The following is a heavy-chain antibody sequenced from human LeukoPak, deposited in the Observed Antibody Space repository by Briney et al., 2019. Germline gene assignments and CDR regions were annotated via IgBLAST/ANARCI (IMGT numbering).Heavy chain of an antibody. D-gene: IGHD1-26*01. CDR3: ATNIVAATDY. CDR2: IYYSGST. J-gene: IGHJ4*02. CDR1: GGSISSSNYY. Sequence: SETLSLTCTVSGGSISSSNYYWGWIRQSPGKGLEWIGSIYYSGSTYYNPSLKSRVTISVDTSKNQFSLKLSSVTAADTAVYYCATNIVAATDYWGQGTLVTVSS. V-gene: IGHV4-39*01.